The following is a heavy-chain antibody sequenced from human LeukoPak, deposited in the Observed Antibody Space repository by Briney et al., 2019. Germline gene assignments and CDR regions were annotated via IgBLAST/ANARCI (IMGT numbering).Heavy chain of an antibody. Sequence: GASVKVSCKASGYTFTGYYMHWVRQAPGQGLEWMGWINPNSGDTNYAQKFQGRVTMTRDTSSSTAYMDLSRLRSDDTAVYYCARAGGRLERRLIVYWGQGTLVTVSS. CDR3: ARAGGRLERRLIVY. CDR2: INPNSGDT. CDR1: GYTFTGYY. V-gene: IGHV1-2*02. D-gene: IGHD1-1*01. J-gene: IGHJ4*02.